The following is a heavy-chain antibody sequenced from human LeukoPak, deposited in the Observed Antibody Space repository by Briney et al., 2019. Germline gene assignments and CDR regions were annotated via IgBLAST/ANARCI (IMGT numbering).Heavy chain of an antibody. Sequence: ASVKVSCKASGGTFSSYAISWVRQAPGQGLEWMGGIIPIFGTANYAQKFQGRVTITADESTSTAYMELSSLRSEDTAVYYCVKDYGSGTFGLDSWGQGTLVSVSS. J-gene: IGHJ5*01. CDR2: IIPIFGTA. D-gene: IGHD3-10*01. CDR3: VKDYGSGTFGLDS. V-gene: IGHV1-69*13. CDR1: GGTFSSYA.